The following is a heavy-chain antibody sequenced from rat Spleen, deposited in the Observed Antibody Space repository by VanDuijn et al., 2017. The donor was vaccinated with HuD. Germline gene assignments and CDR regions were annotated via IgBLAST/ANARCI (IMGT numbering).Heavy chain of an antibody. CDR1: GFTFSNYG. CDR3: ARVLLDSLDY. Sequence: EVQLVESGGGLMQPGRSLKLSCAASGFTFSNYGMAWVRQTPTKGLEWVATISYDGSGTYYRDSVKGRFTISRDNAKSTLYLQMDSLRSEDTATYYCARVLLDSLDYWGQGVMVTVSS. J-gene: IGHJ2*01. D-gene: IGHD3-1*01. V-gene: IGHV5-29*01. CDR2: ISYDGSGT.